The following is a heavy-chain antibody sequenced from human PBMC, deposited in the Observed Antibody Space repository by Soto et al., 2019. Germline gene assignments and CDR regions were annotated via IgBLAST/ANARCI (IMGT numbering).Heavy chain of an antibody. CDR3: ACTYCSGGSCYSYFDY. J-gene: IGHJ4*02. V-gene: IGHV4-31*03. D-gene: IGHD2-15*01. CDR1: GGSISSGGYY. CDR2: IYYSGST. Sequence: QVQLQESGPGLVKPSQTLSLTCTVSGGSISSGGYYWSWIRQHPGKGLEWIGYIYYSGSTYYNPSLKSRVTISVDTSKNQFSLKLSSVTAADTAVYYCACTYCSGGSCYSYFDYWGQGTLVTVSS.